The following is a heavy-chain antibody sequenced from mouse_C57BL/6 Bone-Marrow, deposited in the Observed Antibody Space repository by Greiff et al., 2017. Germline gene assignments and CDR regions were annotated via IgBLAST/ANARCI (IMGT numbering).Heavy chain of an antibody. CDR1: GFTFSSYA. D-gene: IGHD2-13*01. CDR3: TRDPSGDWFAY. V-gene: IGHV5-9-1*02. Sequence: EVMLVESGEGLVKPGGSLKLSCAASGFTFSSYAMSWVRQTPEKRLEWVAYISSGGDYIYYADTVKGRFTISRDNARNTLYLQMSSLKSEDTAMYSYTRDPSGDWFAYWGQGTLVTVSA. CDR2: ISSGGDYI. J-gene: IGHJ3*01.